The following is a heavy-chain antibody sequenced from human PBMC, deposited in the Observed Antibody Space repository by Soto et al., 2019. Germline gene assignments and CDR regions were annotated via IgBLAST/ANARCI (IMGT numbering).Heavy chain of an antibody. Sequence: QVQLVESGGGVAQPGRSLRLFCAASGFTLSSYSLHWVRQSPGKGLEWVAAISSDGTEKHYADSVKGRFTISRDNSKNTLSLQLNRLRTEDTAVYYCARMFGFSYGPANRGMDVWGQGTTVNVSS. D-gene: IGHD5-18*01. CDR3: ARMFGFSYGPANRGMDV. CDR1: GFTLSSYS. CDR2: ISSDGTEK. J-gene: IGHJ6*02. V-gene: IGHV3-30*04.